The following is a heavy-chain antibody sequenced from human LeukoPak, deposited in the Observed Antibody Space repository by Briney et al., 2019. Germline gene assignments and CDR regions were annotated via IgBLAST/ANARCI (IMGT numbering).Heavy chain of an antibody. CDR2: IYHSGCT. Sequence: SSETLSLTCTVSGGSISSGGYYWSWIRQPPGKGLEWIGYIYHSGCTYYNPSLKSRVTISVDRSKNQFSLKLSSVTAADTAVYYCARSSYADYFDYWGQGTLVTVSS. V-gene: IGHV4-30-2*01. CDR3: ARSSYADYFDY. CDR1: GGSISSGGYY. J-gene: IGHJ4*02. D-gene: IGHD2-8*01.